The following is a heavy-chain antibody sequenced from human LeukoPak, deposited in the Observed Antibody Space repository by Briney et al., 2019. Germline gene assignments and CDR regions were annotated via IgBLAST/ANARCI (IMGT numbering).Heavy chain of an antibody. V-gene: IGHV3-30*18. J-gene: IGHJ5*02. CDR2: ISYDGSNK. CDR1: GFTFSSYG. CDR3: AKDLGATISISRLDP. Sequence: GGSLRLSCAASGFTFSSYGMHWVRQAPGKGLEWVAVISYDGSNKYYADSVKGRFTISRDNSKNTLYLQMNSLRAEDTAVYYCAKDLGATISISRLDPWGQGTLVTVSS. D-gene: IGHD5-12*01.